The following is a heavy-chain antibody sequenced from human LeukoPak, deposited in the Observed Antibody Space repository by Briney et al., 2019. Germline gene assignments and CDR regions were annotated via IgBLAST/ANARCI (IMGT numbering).Heavy chain of an antibody. V-gene: IGHV3-23*01. Sequence: GSLRLSCAASGFTFSSYAMSWVRQAPGKGLEWVSTISGGSGSTYYADSVKGRFTISRDNSKNTLYLQVNSLRAEDTAVYYCAKGGKWDVTPFDYWGQGTLVTVSS. CDR2: ISGGSGST. CDR1: GFTFSSYA. D-gene: IGHD1-26*01. J-gene: IGHJ4*02. CDR3: AKGGKWDVTPFDY.